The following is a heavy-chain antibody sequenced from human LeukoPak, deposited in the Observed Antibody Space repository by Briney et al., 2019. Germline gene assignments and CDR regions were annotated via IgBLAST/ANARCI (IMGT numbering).Heavy chain of an antibody. CDR2: IYYSGST. J-gene: IGHJ4*02. CDR1: GGSISSYY. CDR3: ARGASTWFGELDLDY. Sequence: SETLSLTCTVSGGSISSYYWSWIRQPPGKGLEWIGYIYYSGSTNYNPSLKSRVTISVDTSKNQFSLKLSSVTAADTAVYYCARGASTWFGELDLDYWGQGTLVTVSS. V-gene: IGHV4-59*01. D-gene: IGHD3-10*01.